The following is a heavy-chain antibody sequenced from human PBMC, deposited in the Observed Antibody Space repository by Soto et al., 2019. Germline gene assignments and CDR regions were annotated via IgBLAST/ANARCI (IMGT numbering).Heavy chain of an antibody. J-gene: IGHJ4*02. D-gene: IGHD3-10*01. CDR2: INPSGGST. V-gene: IGHV1-46*03. Sequence: QVQLVQSGAEVKKPGASVKVSCKASGSTFTSYYMHWVRQAPGQGLERMGIINPSGGSTSYAQKFQGRVTMTRDTSTSTVYMELSSLRSEDTAVYYCARAMVRGDNTDYWGQGTLVTVSS. CDR3: ARAMVRGDNTDY. CDR1: GSTFTSYY.